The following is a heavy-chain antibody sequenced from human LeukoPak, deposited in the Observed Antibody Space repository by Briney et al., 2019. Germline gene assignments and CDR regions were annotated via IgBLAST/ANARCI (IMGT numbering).Heavy chain of an antibody. D-gene: IGHD5-12*01. CDR3: PRRRGYDVPFDY. CDR2: IYTSGST. CDR1: GGSITSYY. V-gene: IGHV4-4*09. Sequence: PSETLSLTCTVSGGSITSYYWSWIRQPPGKGLEWIGYIYTSGSTSYNPSLKSRVTISVDTSRNQFSLKLSSVTAADTAVYYCPRRRGYDVPFDYWGQGTLVTVSS. J-gene: IGHJ4*02.